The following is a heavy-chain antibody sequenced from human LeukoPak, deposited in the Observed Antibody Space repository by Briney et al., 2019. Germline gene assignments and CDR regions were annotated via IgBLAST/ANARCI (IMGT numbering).Heavy chain of an antibody. CDR1: GYTFTSYA. Sequence: ASVKVSCKASGYTFTSYAMHWVRQAPGQRLEWVGWINAGNGNTKFSQKFQGRVTITRDTSASTAYMELSSLGSEDTAVYYCARGRCSSTSCAPWWFYPWGQGTLVTVSS. D-gene: IGHD2-2*01. V-gene: IGHV1-3*01. CDR2: INAGNGNT. J-gene: IGHJ5*02. CDR3: ARGRCSSTSCAPWWFYP.